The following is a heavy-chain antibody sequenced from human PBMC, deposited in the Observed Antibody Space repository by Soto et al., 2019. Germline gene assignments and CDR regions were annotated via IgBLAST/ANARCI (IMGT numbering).Heavy chain of an antibody. CDR2: IYYSGST. Sequence: SETLSLTCTVSGGSISSSSYYWGWIRQPPGKGLEWIGSIYYSGSTYYNPSLKSRVTISVDTSKNQFSLKLSSVTAADTAVYYCARHLPELWGTVYYYYYGMDVWGQGTTVTASS. D-gene: IGHD5-18*01. CDR3: ARHLPELWGTVYYYYYGMDV. V-gene: IGHV4-39*01. J-gene: IGHJ6*02. CDR1: GGSISSSSYY.